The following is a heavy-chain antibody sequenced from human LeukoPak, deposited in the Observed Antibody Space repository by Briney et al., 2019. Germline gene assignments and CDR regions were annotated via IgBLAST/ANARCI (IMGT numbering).Heavy chain of an antibody. V-gene: IGHV4-39*07. J-gene: IGHJ4*02. D-gene: IGHD2-2*02. Sequence: SETLSLTCTVSGGSISSSSYYWGWIRQPPGKGLEWIGSIYYSGSTYYNPSLKSRVTMSVDTSKNQFSLKLSSVTAADTAVYYCARDYGYCSSTSCYTSFDYWGQGTLVTVSS. CDR2: IYYSGST. CDR1: GGSISSSSYY. CDR3: ARDYGYCSSTSCYTSFDY.